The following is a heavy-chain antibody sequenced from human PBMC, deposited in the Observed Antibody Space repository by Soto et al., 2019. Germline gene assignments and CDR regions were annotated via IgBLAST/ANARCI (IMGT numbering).Heavy chain of an antibody. CDR2: IIPIFGTA. J-gene: IGHJ3*02. D-gene: IGHD3-22*01. V-gene: IGHV1-69*13. CDR1: GGTFSSYA. CDR3: ARPPYDSSGYYYDDAFDI. Sequence: GASVKVSCKASGGTFSSYAISWVRQAPGQGLKWMGGIIPIFGTAKYAQKLQGRVTITADESTSTAYMELSSLRSEDTAVFYFARPPYDSSGYYYDDAFDIWGQGTMVTVSS.